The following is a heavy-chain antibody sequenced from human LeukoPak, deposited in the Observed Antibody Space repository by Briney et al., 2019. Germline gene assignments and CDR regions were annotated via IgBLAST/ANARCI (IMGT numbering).Heavy chain of an antibody. Sequence: GGSLRLSCAASGFTFSSYAMSWVRQAPGKGLEWVSAISGSGDSTYYADSVKGRFTISRDTSNNTLFLQMNSLRAEDTALYYCAKLRGSVATMGYAADYWGQGTLVTVSS. CDR1: GFTFSSYA. V-gene: IGHV3-23*01. D-gene: IGHD5-12*01. J-gene: IGHJ4*02. CDR2: ISGSGDST. CDR3: AKLRGSVATMGYAADY.